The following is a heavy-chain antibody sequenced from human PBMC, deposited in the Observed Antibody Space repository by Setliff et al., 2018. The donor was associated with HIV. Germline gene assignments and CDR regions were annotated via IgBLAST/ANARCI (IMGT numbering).Heavy chain of an antibody. J-gene: IGHJ6*02. CDR2: IIPIFGTT. V-gene: IGHV1-69*05. Sequence: AASVKVSCKASGGTFSTHAINWVRQAPGQGLEWMGGIIPIFGTTHYAQKFQGRVTITTDESTNTAYMELGSLRSEDTAVYYCASVPMEYSGYNSDSGSYYYHYGLDVWGQGTTVTVSS. CDR1: GGTFSTHA. CDR3: ASVPMEYSGYNSDSGSYYYHYGLDV. D-gene: IGHD5-12*01.